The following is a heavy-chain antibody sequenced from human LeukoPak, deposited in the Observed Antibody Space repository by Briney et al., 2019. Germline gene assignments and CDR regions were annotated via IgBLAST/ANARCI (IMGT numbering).Heavy chain of an antibody. D-gene: IGHD1-1*01. Sequence: GGSLRLSCAASGFTFSDYWMHWVRQAPGKGLVWVSRINNDGRSTTYADSVEGRFTISRDNAKNTLYLQMNSLRAEDTAVFYCARETRGSGNWYFDLWGLGTLVTVSS. V-gene: IGHV3-74*01. CDR1: GFTFSDYW. J-gene: IGHJ2*01. CDR3: ARETRGSGNWYFDL. CDR2: INNDGRST.